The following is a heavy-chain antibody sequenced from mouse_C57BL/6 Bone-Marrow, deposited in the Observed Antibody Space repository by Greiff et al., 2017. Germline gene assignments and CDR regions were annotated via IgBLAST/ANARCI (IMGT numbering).Heavy chain of an antibody. D-gene: IGHD1-1*01. CDR3: ARKTVVAGDWYFDV. J-gene: IGHJ1*03. Sequence: QVQLQQPGAELVKPGASVKLSCKASGYTFTSYWMHWVKQRPGRGLDWIGRIDPNSGGTKYNEKFKSKATLTVDKPSSTAYMQLSSLTSEDSAVYYCARKTVVAGDWYFDVWGTGTTVTVSS. CDR2: IDPNSGGT. V-gene: IGHV1-72*01. CDR1: GYTFTSYW.